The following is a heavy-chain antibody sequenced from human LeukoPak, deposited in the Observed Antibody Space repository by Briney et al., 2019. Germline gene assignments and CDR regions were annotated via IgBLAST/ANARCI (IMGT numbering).Heavy chain of an antibody. CDR2: ISWKSDSI. V-gene: IGHV3-9*01. J-gene: IGHJ4*02. D-gene: IGHD5-12*01. CDR3: AKVRHSGYDLGYFDY. CDR1: GFTFDDYG. Sequence: PGGSLRLSCAASGFTFDDYGMHWVRQAPGEGLQWVSYISWKSDSIGYADSVKGRFTISRDNAKNSLYLQMNSLRPEDTAVYYCAKVRHSGYDLGYFDYWGQGNLVTVSS.